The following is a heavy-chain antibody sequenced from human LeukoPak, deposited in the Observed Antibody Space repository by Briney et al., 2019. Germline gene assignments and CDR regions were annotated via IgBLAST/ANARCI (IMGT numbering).Heavy chain of an antibody. V-gene: IGHV3-48*01. D-gene: IGHD6-6*01. J-gene: IGHJ3*02. Sequence: GGSLRLSCAASGFTFSTYSMNGVRQAPGKGLEWVSYYADSVKGRFTISRDNAKNSLYLQMNSLRAEDTAVYYCARSSSRDAFDIWGQGTMVTVSS. CDR3: ARSSSRDAFDI. CDR1: GFTFSTYS.